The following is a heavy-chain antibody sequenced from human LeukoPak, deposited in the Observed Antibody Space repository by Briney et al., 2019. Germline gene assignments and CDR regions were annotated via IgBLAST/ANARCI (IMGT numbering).Heavy chain of an antibody. CDR1: GYTFTGYY. Sequence: GASVKVSCKASGYTFTGYYMHWVRQAPGQGLEWMGWINTNTGNPTYAQGFTGRFVFSLDTSVSTAYLQISSLKAEDTAVYYCASRTSYSSSWYGDGANWFDPWGQGTLVTVSS. D-gene: IGHD6-13*01. CDR2: INTNTGNP. J-gene: IGHJ5*02. CDR3: ASRTSYSSSWYGDGANWFDP. V-gene: IGHV7-4-1*02.